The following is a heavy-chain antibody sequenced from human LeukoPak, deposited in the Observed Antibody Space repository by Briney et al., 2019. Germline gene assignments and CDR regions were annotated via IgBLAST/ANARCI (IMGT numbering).Heavy chain of an antibody. Sequence: ASVKVSCKASGYTFTSYGISWVRQAPGQGLEWMGWISAYNGNTNYVQNFQGRVTMTTDTSTTTAYMELRSLRSDDTAVYYCARGKKRYYDSSPFDPWGQGTLVTVSS. CDR2: ISAYNGNT. D-gene: IGHD3-22*01. J-gene: IGHJ5*02. CDR3: ARGKKRYYDSSPFDP. CDR1: GYTFTSYG. V-gene: IGHV1-18*01.